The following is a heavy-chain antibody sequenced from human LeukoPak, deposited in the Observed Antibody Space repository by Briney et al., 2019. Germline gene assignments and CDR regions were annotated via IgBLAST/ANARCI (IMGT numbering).Heavy chain of an antibody. Sequence: SETLSLTCAVYGGSSSGYYWNWIRQSPGKGLEWIGEINHSGNTNYNPSLKSRVTISVDTSKNQFSLKLSSVTAADTAVYYCARGGRLFLPYWGQGTLVTVSS. V-gene: IGHV4-34*01. CDR3: ARGGRLFLPY. J-gene: IGHJ4*02. CDR1: GGSSSGYY. CDR2: INHSGNT. D-gene: IGHD3-22*01.